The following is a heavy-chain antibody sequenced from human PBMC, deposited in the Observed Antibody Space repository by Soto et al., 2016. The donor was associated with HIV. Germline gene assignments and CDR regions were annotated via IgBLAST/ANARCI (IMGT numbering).Heavy chain of an antibody. J-gene: IGHJ4*02. V-gene: IGHV4-34*01. CDR2: INHSGST. D-gene: IGHD6-19*01. CDR3: ARLAHNSGWYVDY. Sequence: QVQLQQWGAGLLKPSETLSLTCAVYGGSLSGYYWSWIRQPPGKGLEWIAEINHSGSTNYNPSLKSRVIISIDRSKNQFSLKLSFVTAADTAVYYCARLAHNSGWYVDYWGQGTLVTVSS. CDR1: GGSLSGYY.